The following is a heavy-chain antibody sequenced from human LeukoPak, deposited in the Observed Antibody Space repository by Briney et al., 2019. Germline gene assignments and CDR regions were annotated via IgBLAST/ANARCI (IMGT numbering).Heavy chain of an antibody. CDR2: INSDGSST. Sequence: PGGSLRLSCAASGFTFNTFWMHRVRQAPGKGLVWVSRINSDGSSTRYADSVEGRFTISRDNAKNTLYLQMNSLGAEDTAVYYCARLYPGPWSHSSGWYFSRDYYYGMDVWGQGTTVTVSS. CDR1: GFTFNTFW. V-gene: IGHV3-74*01. CDR3: ARLYPGPWSHSSGWYFSRDYYYGMDV. J-gene: IGHJ6*02. D-gene: IGHD6-19*01.